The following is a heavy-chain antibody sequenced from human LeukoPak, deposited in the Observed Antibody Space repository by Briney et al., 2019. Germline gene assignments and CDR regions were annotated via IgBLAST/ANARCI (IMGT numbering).Heavy chain of an antibody. CDR2: IPSDGSYT. CDR1: GFNFNSHG. D-gene: IGHD6-13*01. Sequence: GGSLRLSCAASGFNFNSHGMHWVRQAPGKGLEWVALIPSDGSYTYYADSVKGRFTISRDNSKNTLYLQMGSLRAEDMAVYYCAGGSSWYRGIDYWGQGTLVTVSS. V-gene: IGHV3-30*03. J-gene: IGHJ4*02. CDR3: AGGSSWYRGIDY.